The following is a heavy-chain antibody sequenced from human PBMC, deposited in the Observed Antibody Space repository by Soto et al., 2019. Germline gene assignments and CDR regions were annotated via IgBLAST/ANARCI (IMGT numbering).Heavy chain of an antibody. CDR1: GGSVSSGSYY. D-gene: IGHD6-13*01. J-gene: IGHJ6*02. Sequence: SETLSLTCTVSGGSVSSGSYYWSWIRQPPGKGLEWIGYIYYSGSTNYNPSLRSRVTISVDTSKNQFSLKLSSVTAADTAVYYCARDAYSSSWLEPNYYYYYGMDVWGQGTTVTVSS. CDR3: ARDAYSSSWLEPNYYYYYGMDV. CDR2: IYYSGST. V-gene: IGHV4-61*01.